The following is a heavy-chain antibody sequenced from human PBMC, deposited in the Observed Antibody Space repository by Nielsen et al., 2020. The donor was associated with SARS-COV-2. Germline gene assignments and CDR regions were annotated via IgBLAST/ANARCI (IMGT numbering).Heavy chain of an antibody. Sequence: GESLKISCAASGFTFDDYAMHWVRQAPGKGLEWVSTISGGGGSTYYADPVKGRFTISRDNAKNSLYLQMNSLRAEDTALYYCASGTYGSGSYGGYYGMDVWGQGTVVT. V-gene: IGHV3-43*02. CDR2: ISGGGGST. D-gene: IGHD3-10*01. CDR3: ASGTYGSGSYGGYYGMDV. CDR1: GFTFDDYA. J-gene: IGHJ6*02.